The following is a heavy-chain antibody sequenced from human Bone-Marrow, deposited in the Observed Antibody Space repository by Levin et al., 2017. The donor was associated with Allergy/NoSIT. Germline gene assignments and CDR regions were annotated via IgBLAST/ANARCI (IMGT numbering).Heavy chain of an antibody. J-gene: IGHJ4*02. CDR3: AKSRLLTTFDY. D-gene: IGHD2-21*02. V-gene: IGHV3-23*01. Sequence: GGSLRLSCAASGFSFYNYAMTWVRQAPGKGLEWVSSISDSGRSTNYTDYMKGRFTVSRDNAKNILYLQMDSLRAEDTAIYYCAKSRLLTTFDYWGQGALVTVSS. CDR1: GFSFYNYA. CDR2: ISDSGRST.